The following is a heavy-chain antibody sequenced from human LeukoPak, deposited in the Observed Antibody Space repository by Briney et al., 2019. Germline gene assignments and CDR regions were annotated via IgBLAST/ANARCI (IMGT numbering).Heavy chain of an antibody. D-gene: IGHD6-13*01. CDR1: GGSISSYY. V-gene: IGHV4-59*01. CDR3: ARVVGSSSWYGGGWFDP. CDR2: IYYSGST. Sequence: PSAPLSLTCTVSGGSISSYYWSWIRPPPGKGLEWIGYIYYSGSTNYNPSLKSRVTISVDTSKNQFSLKLSSVTAADTAVYYCARVVGSSSWYGGGWFDPWGQGTLVTVSS. J-gene: IGHJ5*02.